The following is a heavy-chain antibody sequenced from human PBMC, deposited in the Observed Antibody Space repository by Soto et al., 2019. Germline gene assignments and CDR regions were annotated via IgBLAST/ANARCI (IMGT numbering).Heavy chain of an antibody. Sequence: ASVKVSCKASGYNFKVYGISWVRQTPGQGLEWMGWINVHDGNTNFGERFKGRITLTTDKSTDTAYMELWSLRSDDTAMYYCARDDYGENNWLDPWGQGTQVTVSS. CDR1: GYNFKVYG. CDR3: ARDDYGENNWLDP. J-gene: IGHJ5*02. D-gene: IGHD4-17*01. V-gene: IGHV1-18*01. CDR2: INVHDGNT.